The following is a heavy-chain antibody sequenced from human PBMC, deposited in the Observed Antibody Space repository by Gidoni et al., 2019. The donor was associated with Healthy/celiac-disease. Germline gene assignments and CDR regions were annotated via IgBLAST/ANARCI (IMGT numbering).Heavy chain of an antibody. D-gene: IGHD2-2*01. CDR3: AREGERQLLLFDY. V-gene: IGHV1-3*01. CDR1: GYTFTSYA. J-gene: IGHJ4*02. CDR2: INAGNGNT. Sequence: QVQLVQSGAEVKKPGASVTVSCKASGYTFTSYAMHWVRQAPGQRLEWMGWINAGNGNTKYSQKFQGRVTITRDTSASTAYMELSSLRSEDTAVYYCAREGERQLLLFDYWGQGTLVTVSS.